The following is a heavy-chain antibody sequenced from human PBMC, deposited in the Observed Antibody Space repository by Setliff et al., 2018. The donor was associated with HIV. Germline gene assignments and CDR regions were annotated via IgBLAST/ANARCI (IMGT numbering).Heavy chain of an antibody. CDR2: VTVNGAT. CDR3: ARDPNTGWYYLDF. CDR1: GDSMTSGSYY. Sequence: TSETLSLTCTVSGDSMTSGSYYWTWIRQPAGKRLEWIGRVTVNGATEYNPSLQSRLTMSVDSSGNQFSLTLTSVTAADTAVYYCARDPNTGWYYLDFWGPGALVTVSS. J-gene: IGHJ4*02. V-gene: IGHV4-61*02. D-gene: IGHD6-19*01.